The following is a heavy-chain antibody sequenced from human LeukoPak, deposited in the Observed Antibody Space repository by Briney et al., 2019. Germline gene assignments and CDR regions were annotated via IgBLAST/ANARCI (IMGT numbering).Heavy chain of an antibody. CDR2: FDPEDGET. V-gene: IGHV1-24*01. D-gene: IGHD6-19*01. Sequence: ASVKVSCEVSGYTLTELSMHWVRQAPGKGLEWMGGFDPEDGETIYAQKFQGRVTMTEDTSTDTAYMELSSLRSEDTAVYYCATGDPIAVAGYFDYWGQGTLVTVSS. CDR1: GYTLTELS. CDR3: ATGDPIAVAGYFDY. J-gene: IGHJ4*02.